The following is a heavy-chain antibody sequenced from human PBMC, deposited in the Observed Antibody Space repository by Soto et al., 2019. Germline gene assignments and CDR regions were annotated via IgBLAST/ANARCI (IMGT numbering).Heavy chain of an antibody. Sequence: QVQLVESGGGVVQPGKSLRLSGTASGFTFSTYGMHWVRQAPGKGLEWVAVIWYDGSNKYHGDSLKGRFTISRDNSKNTLYLQMNNLRAEDTAVYYCGRDGALGDTAVVDSWGQGTLVTVSS. CDR3: GRDGALGDTAVVDS. CDR2: IWYDGSNK. CDR1: GFTFSTYG. J-gene: IGHJ4*02. V-gene: IGHV3-33*01. D-gene: IGHD5-18*01.